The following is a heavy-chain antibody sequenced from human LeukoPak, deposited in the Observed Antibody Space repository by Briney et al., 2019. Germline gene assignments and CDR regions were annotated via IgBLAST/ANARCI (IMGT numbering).Heavy chain of an antibody. J-gene: IGHJ4*02. D-gene: IGHD2-2*02. CDR2: TYYRSKWYN. CDR1: GDSVSSNSAA. Sequence: SQTLSLTCAISGDSVSSNSAAWNWIGQSPSRGLEWLGMTYYRSKWYNDYAVSVKSRITINPDTSKNQFSLQLNSVTPEDTAVYYRGGCVTVPAAIYVTVYYFDYWGQGTLVTVSS. CDR3: GGCVTVPAAIYVTVYYFDY. V-gene: IGHV6-1*01.